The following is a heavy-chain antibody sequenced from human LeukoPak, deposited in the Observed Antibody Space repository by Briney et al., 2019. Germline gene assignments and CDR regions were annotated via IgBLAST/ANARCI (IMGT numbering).Heavy chain of an antibody. Sequence: ASVKVSCKASGYTFTSYGISWVRQAPGQGLEWMGWISAYNGNTNYAQKLQGRVTMTTDTSTSTAYMELRSLRSDDTAVYYCARGHPSSSWYYYYYYYMDVWGKGTTVTISS. CDR3: ARGHPSSSWYYYYYYYMDV. CDR1: GYTFTSYG. J-gene: IGHJ6*03. V-gene: IGHV1-18*01. D-gene: IGHD6-13*01. CDR2: ISAYNGNT.